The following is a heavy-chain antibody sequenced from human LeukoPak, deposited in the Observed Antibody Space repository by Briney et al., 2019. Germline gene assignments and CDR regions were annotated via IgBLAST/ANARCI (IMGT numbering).Heavy chain of an antibody. D-gene: IGHD1-26*01. J-gene: IGHJ6*03. CDR2: INHSGST. Sequence: SETLSLTCAVYGGSFSGYYWSWIRQPPGKGLEWIGEINHSGSTNYNPSLKSRVTISVDTSKNQFSLKLSSVTAADTAVYYCARLRGYSGSYFYYYYMDVWGKGTTVTISS. CDR3: ARLRGYSGSYFYYYYMDV. CDR1: GGSFSGYY. V-gene: IGHV4-34*01.